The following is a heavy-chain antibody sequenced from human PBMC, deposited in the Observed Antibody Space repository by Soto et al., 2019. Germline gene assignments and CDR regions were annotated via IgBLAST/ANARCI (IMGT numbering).Heavy chain of an antibody. V-gene: IGHV3-23*01. J-gene: IGHJ4*02. D-gene: IGHD5-18*01. CDR3: AKYYMVTRSPFDY. Sequence: PGGSLRLSCAASGFTFSSYAMSWVRQARGKGLEWVSSITSTGDRSYCADSVKGRFTVSRDNSKNTLYLQMNSLRAEDTAVYYCAKYYMVTRSPFDYWGQGTLVTVSS. CDR1: GFTFSSYA. CDR2: ITSTGDRS.